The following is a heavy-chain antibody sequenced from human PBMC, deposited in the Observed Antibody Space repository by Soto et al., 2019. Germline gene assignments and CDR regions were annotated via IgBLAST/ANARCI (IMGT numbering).Heavy chain of an antibody. CDR3: ARGPDYYDSSGRDY. V-gene: IGHV3-33*01. CDR1: GFTFSSYG. CDR2: IWYDGSNK. D-gene: IGHD3-22*01. J-gene: IGHJ4*02. Sequence: GGSLRLSCAASGFTFSSYGMHWVRQAPGKGLEWVAVIWYDGSNKYYADSVKGRFTISRDNSKNTLYLQMNSLRAEDTAVYYCARGPDYYDSSGRDYWGQGTLVTVSS.